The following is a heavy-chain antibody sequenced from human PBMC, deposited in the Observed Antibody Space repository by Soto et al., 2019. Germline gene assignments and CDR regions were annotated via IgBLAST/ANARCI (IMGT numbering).Heavy chain of an antibody. V-gene: IGHV3-33*01. J-gene: IGHJ6*02. CDR2: IWFDGSNK. D-gene: IGHD4-17*01. CDR3: ARRRSTVTTAWFYHAMDV. Sequence: QVQLVESGGGVVQPGTSLRLSCVASGFSFSDYGMHWVRQAPGKGLEWVAVIWFDGSNKYYGESVKGRFTISRDNSKNTVTLQMDRLRDDDTAVYYCARRRSTVTTAWFYHAMDVWGQGTTVTVS. CDR1: GFSFSDYG.